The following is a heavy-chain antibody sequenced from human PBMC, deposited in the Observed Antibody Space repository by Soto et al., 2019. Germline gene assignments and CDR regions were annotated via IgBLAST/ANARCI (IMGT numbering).Heavy chain of an antibody. Sequence: QLQLQESGPGLVKPSETLSLTCTVSGGSISSSSFYWGWIRQPPGKGLEWIGSVYYSGSTYYNPSLKGRVTISVDTSKNQFSLKLSSVTAADTAVYYCARHAARGSGFTDYWGQGTLVTVSS. D-gene: IGHD6-19*01. V-gene: IGHV4-39*01. CDR2: VYYSGST. J-gene: IGHJ4*02. CDR1: GGSISSSSFY. CDR3: ARHAARGSGFTDY.